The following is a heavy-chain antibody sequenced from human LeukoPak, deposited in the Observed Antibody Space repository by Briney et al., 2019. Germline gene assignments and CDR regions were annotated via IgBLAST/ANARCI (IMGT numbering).Heavy chain of an antibody. CDR1: GFTFSGYT. V-gene: IGHV3-21*01. CDR3: AREHHASVQRYYFDSTSYSAFDV. J-gene: IGHJ3*01. Sequence: GGSLRLSCAASGFTFSGYTMNWVRQAPGKGLEWVSSISSSSRFIYYADSMKGRVTISRDTAKNSLYLQMHSLRAEDTAVYYCAREHHASVQRYYFDSTSYSAFDVWGQGTMVTVSS. CDR2: ISSSSRFI. D-gene: IGHD3-22*01.